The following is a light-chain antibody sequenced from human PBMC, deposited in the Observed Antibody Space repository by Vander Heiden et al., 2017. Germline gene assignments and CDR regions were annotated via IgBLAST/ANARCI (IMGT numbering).Light chain of an antibody. CDR1: HDIGTF. CDR3: QQNDNLPPFT. CDR2: RAS. J-gene: IGKJ2*01. V-gene: IGKV1-33*01. Sequence: DIQLNQSPSSLSASVGDRITITCQASHDIGTFLNWYQHKPGKTPKLLISRASDLASGVPSRFLGSGSESYFTLTISSLQPEDIATYYCQQNDNLPPFTFGQGTKLE.